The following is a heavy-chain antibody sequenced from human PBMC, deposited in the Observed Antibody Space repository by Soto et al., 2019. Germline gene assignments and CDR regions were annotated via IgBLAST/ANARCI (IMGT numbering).Heavy chain of an antibody. D-gene: IGHD5-18*01. Sequence: GGSLRLSCAASGFTFSSYAMSWVRQAPGKGLEWVSAISGSGGSAYYADSVKGRFTISRDNSKNTLYLQMNSLRAEDTAVYYCAKDHEYSYGPFDYWGQGTLVTVSS. CDR1: GFTFSSYA. V-gene: IGHV3-23*01. J-gene: IGHJ4*02. CDR2: ISGSGGSA. CDR3: AKDHEYSYGPFDY.